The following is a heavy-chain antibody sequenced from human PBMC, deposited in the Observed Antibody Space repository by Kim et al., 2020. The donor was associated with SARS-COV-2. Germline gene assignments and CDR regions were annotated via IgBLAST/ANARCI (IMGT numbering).Heavy chain of an antibody. CDR3: ASRHVFGVFFQH. CDR2: IKQDGSEK. D-gene: IGHD3-3*01. Sequence: GGSLRLSCAASGFTLSSYWMSWVRQAPGKGLEWVANIKQDGSEKYYVDSVKGRFSISRDNAKNSLYLQMNSLRAEDTAVYYCASRHVFGVFFQHWGQGTLVTVSS. J-gene: IGHJ1*01. V-gene: IGHV3-7*01. CDR1: GFTLSSYW.